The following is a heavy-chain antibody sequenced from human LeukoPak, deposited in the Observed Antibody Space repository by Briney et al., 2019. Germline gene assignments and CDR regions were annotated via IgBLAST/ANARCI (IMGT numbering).Heavy chain of an antibody. CDR3: ARDGKGYCSGGSCYNAFDI. Sequence: SVKVSCKASGGTFGSYAISWVRQAPGQGLEWMGGIIPIFGTANYAQKFQRRVTINADESTSTAYMELSSLRSEDAAVYYCARDGKGYCSGGSCYNAFDIWGQGTMVTVSS. J-gene: IGHJ3*02. CDR1: GGTFGSYA. D-gene: IGHD2-15*01. V-gene: IGHV1-69*01. CDR2: IIPIFGTA.